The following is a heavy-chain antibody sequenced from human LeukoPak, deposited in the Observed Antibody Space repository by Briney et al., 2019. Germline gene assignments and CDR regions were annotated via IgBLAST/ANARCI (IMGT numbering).Heavy chain of an antibody. CDR2: IIPIFGTA. V-gene: IGHV1-69*05. CDR1: GGTFSSYA. J-gene: IGHJ4*02. Sequence: SVKVSCKASGGTFSSYAISWVRQAPGQGLEWMGRIIPIFGTANYAQKFQGRVTITTDESTSTAYMELSSLRSEDTAVYYCATEGSYYDFWSGPDYWGQGTLVTVSS. D-gene: IGHD3-3*01. CDR3: ATEGSYYDFWSGPDY.